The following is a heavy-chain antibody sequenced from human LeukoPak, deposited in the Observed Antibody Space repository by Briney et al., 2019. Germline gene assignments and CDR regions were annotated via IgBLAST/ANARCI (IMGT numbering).Heavy chain of an antibody. CDR1: GFTFSNYW. V-gene: IGHV3-7*01. J-gene: IGHJ4*02. CDR3: ARVRSHNDYPYTSGWYGCFDY. CDR2: IKKDGRDK. D-gene: IGHD6-19*01. Sequence: GGSLRLSCAASGFTFSNYWMTWVRQAPGKGLDGVATIKKDGRDKYYVDSMKGRFAISRDNAKNSLFLQMNRLRADDTAVYYCARVRSHNDYPYTSGWYGCFDYWGQGIPVTVSS.